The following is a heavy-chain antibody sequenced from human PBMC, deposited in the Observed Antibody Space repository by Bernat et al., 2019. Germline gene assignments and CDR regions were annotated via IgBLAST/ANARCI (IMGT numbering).Heavy chain of an antibody. CDR1: GFTFSRYA. CDR2: ICGSGSST. Sequence: VQVLESGGGLVQPGGSLRLSCAASGFTFSRYAMSWVRQTPGKGLEWVSGICGSGSSTYYADSVRGRFTISRDNSKNTLYLQMDSLRAEDTAVYYCATQSIAAAGTVDYWGQGTLVTVSS. D-gene: IGHD6-13*01. CDR3: ATQSIAAAGTVDY. V-gene: IGHV3-23*01. J-gene: IGHJ4*02.